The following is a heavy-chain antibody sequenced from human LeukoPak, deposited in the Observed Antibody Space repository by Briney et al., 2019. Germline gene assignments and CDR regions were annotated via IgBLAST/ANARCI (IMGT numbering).Heavy chain of an antibody. D-gene: IGHD3-3*01. CDR3: AKDSITICGVVRRFDY. J-gene: IGHJ4*02. CDR2: IRYDGSNK. CDR1: GFNFSSYG. Sequence: GGSLRLSCAASGFNFSSYGMQWVRQAPGKGLEWVAFIRYDGSNKYYAESVKGRFTISRDNSNTTRYLQMKPQRARHTTVSPCAKDSITICGVVRRFDYWGQGTLVTVSS. V-gene: IGHV3-30*02.